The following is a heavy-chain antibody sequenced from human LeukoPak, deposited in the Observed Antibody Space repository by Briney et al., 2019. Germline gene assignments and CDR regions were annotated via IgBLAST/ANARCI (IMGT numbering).Heavy chain of an antibody. CDR2: ISGSGANT. CDR3: AKGRALEVVAAFNY. J-gene: IGHJ4*02. Sequence: GGSLRLSCATSGFTFSSYAMGWVREAPGKGLEWVSAISGSGANTYYADSVKGRFTISRDNSKNTLSLQMNTLRTDDTAVYYCAKGRALEVVAAFNYWGQGTVVTVSS. CDR1: GFTFSSYA. V-gene: IGHV3-23*01. D-gene: IGHD2-15*01.